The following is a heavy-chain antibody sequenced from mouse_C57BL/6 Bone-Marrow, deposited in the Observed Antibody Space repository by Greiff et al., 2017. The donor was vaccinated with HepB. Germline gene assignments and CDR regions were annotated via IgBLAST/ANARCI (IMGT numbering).Heavy chain of an antibody. Sequence: QVQLQQSGAGLVKPGASVKMSCKASGYTFTSYWITWVKQRPGQGLEWIGDIYPGSGSTNYNEKFKSKATLTVDTSSSTAYMQLSSLTSEDSAVYYCARRHYGSSSQYFDVWGTGTTVTVSS. V-gene: IGHV1-55*01. CDR1: GYTFTSYW. J-gene: IGHJ1*03. CDR2: IYPGSGST. CDR3: ARRHYGSSSQYFDV. D-gene: IGHD1-1*01.